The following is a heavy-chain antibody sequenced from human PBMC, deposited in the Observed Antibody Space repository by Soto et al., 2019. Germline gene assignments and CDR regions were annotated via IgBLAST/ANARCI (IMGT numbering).Heavy chain of an antibody. Sequence: GGSLRLSCAASGFTFNIYAMSWVRQAPGKGLEWVSAISGSGGGTYYADSVEGRFTISRDNSNNTLYLQMSSLRAEDTAVYYCAKCGSDSSARLLRYFHHWAHRT. J-gene: IGHJ1*01. V-gene: IGHV3-23*01. CDR1: GFTFNIYA. D-gene: IGHD6-25*01. CDR3: AKCGSDSSARLLRYFHH. CDR2: ISGSGGGT.